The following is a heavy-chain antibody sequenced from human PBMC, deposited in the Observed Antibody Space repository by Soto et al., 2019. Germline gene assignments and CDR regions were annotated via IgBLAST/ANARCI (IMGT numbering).Heavy chain of an antibody. V-gene: IGHV3-23*01. CDR2: ISATGGST. CDR3: AKDRLAGNFDY. CDR1: GFTFNNYA. Sequence: GSLRLSCAASGFTFNNYAMNWVRQAPGKGLEWVATISATGGSTYYADSVKGRFTISRDNSKNTLYLQMNGLRVEDTAVYYCAKDRLAGNFDYWGQGTQVTLSS. J-gene: IGHJ4*02.